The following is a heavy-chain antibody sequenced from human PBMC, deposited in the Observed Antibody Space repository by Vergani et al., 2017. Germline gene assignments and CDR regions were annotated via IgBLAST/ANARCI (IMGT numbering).Heavy chain of an antibody. V-gene: IGHV4-61*10. CDR2: IYYSGST. J-gene: IGHJ4*02. CDR1: GGSVNSGSYY. D-gene: IGHD7-27*01. CDR3: AGRRARLGFFDH. Sequence: QVQLQESGPGLVKPSETLSLTCTVSGGSVNSGSYYWTWIRQPAGKELEWIGYIYYSGSTNYNPSLKSRVTISIDTSKNHFSLNLNSVTAADTAVYYCAGRRARLGFFDHWGQGTLVTVSS.